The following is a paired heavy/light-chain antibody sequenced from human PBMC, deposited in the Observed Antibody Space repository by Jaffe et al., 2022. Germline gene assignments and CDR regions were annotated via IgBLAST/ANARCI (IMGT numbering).Heavy chain of an antibody. D-gene: IGHD3-3*01. J-gene: IGHJ4*02. V-gene: IGHV1-2*06. CDR1: GYTFTGYY. CDR3: ASGKLLEWLLESPDFDY. CDR2: INPNSGGT. Sequence: QVQLVQSGAEVKKPGASVKVSCKASGYTFTGYYMHWVRQAPGQGLEWMGRINPNSGGTNYAQKFQGRVTMTRDTSISTAYMELSRLRSDDTAVYYCASGKLLEWLLESPDFDYWGQGTLVTVSS.
Light chain of an antibody. J-gene: IGLJ3*02. CDR3: LLSYSGARPGV. Sequence: QAVVTQEPSLTVSPGGTVTLTCGSSTGAVTSGHYPYWFQQKPGQAPRTLIYDTSNKHSWTPARFSGSLLGGKAALTLSGAQPEDEAEYYCLLSYSGARPGVFGGGTKLTVL. CDR2: DTS. V-gene: IGLV7-46*01. CDR1: TGAVTSGHY.